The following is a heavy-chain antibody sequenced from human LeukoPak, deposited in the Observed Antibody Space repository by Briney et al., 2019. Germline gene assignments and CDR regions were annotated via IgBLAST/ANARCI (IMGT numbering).Heavy chain of an antibody. CDR2: ISSSGSTI. Sequence: GGSLRLSCAATGFTFSSYSMNWVRQAPGKGLEWVSYISSSGSTIYYADSVKGRFTISRDNAKNSLYLQMNSLRAEDTAVYYCAELGITMIGGVWGKGTTVTISS. J-gene: IGHJ6*04. CDR3: AELGITMIGGV. CDR1: GFTFSSYS. V-gene: IGHV3-48*04. D-gene: IGHD3-10*02.